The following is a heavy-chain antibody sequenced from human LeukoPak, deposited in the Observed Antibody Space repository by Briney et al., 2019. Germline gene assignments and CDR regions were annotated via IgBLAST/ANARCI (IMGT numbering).Heavy chain of an antibody. D-gene: IGHD1-26*01. V-gene: IGHV4-59*01. Sequence: SETLSLTCTVSGGSISGYYWSWIRQPPGKGLEWIGYIFYSGSTNYNPSLKSRVTISVDTSKKQFSLKLSSVTAADTAVYYYARANSGSYDYWGQGTLVTVSS. CDR3: ARANSGSYDY. CDR2: IFYSGST. J-gene: IGHJ4*02. CDR1: GGSISGYY.